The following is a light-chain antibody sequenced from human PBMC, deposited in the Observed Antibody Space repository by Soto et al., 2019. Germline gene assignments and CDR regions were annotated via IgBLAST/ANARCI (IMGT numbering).Light chain of an antibody. J-gene: IGKJ1*01. CDR2: AAS. CDR3: QKYNRVPRT. CDR1: QDISNY. Sequence: DFQMTQSPSSLSASVGDTVIITCRASQDISNYLAWYQQKPGETPRLVIYAASTLQSGVPSRFSGSGSGTDFTLTISSLQPEDVATYYCQKYNRVPRTFGQGTKVDIK. V-gene: IGKV1-27*01.